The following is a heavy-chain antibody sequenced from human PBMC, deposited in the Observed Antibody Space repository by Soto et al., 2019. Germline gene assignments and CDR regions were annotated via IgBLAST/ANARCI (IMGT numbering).Heavy chain of an antibody. CDR3: AREFSNSPEALDY. CDR1: GGSISSGSYY. D-gene: IGHD1-1*01. CDR2: IFYTGRT. Sequence: SETLSLTCTVSGGSISSGSYYWSWIRHSPVKRLECIAYIFYTGRTNYNPSLESRVTISLDTSRDQFPLKLSSVTAADTAVFYGAREFSNSPEALDYWGQGALVTVSS. V-gene: IGHV4-61*01. J-gene: IGHJ4*02.